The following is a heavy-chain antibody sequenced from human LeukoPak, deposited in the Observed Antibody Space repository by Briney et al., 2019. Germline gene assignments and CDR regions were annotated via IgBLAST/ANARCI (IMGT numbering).Heavy chain of an antibody. CDR2: ISSSSSYI. D-gene: IGHD3-10*01. CDR3: ARDPATYYYGSGSYGAFDI. V-gene: IGHV3-21*01. J-gene: IGHJ3*02. CDR1: GFTFSSYS. Sequence: GGSLRLSCAASGFTFSSYSMNWVRQAPGKGLEWVSSISSSSSYIYYADSVKGRFTISRDNAKNSLYLQMNSLRAEDTAVYYCARDPATYYYGSGSYGAFDIWGQGTTVTVSS.